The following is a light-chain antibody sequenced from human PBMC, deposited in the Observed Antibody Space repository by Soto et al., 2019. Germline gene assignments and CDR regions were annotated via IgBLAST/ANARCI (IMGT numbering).Light chain of an antibody. J-gene: IGKJ2*01. V-gene: IGKV3-20*01. Sequence: EIVLTQSPGTLSLSPGERATLSCRASQSVSSSYLAWYQQKPGQAPRLLIYGASSRATGIPDRFSGSGSGTDFTLTISRLEPEDFAVYYWQQYGGSPLYTFGQGTKVEIK. CDR1: QSVSSSY. CDR2: GAS. CDR3: QQYGGSPLYT.